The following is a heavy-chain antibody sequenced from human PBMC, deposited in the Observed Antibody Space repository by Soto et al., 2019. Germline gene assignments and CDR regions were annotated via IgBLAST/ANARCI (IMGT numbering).Heavy chain of an antibody. CDR1: GGTFSSYA. CDR3: SRGHGGLLPPNWFDP. CDR2: IIPIFGTA. V-gene: IGHV1-69*01. J-gene: IGHJ5*02. Sequence: QVQLVKSGAEVKKPGSSVKVSCKASGGTFSSYAISWVRQAPGQGLEWMGGIIPIFGTANYAQKFQGRGTITADESTSTAYMELSSLRSEDTAVYYCSRGHGGLLPPNWFDPWGQGTLVTVSS. D-gene: IGHD3-10*01.